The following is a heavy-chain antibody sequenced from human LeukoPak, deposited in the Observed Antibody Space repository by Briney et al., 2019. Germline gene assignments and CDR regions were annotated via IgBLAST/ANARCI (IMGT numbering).Heavy chain of an antibody. CDR3: ATGGVHYYDSSADY. CDR1: GFTFDDYA. CDR2: ISWNSGSI. Sequence: GRSLRLSCAASGFTFDDYAMHWVRQAPGKGLEWVSGISWNSGSIGYADSVKGRFTISRDNAKNSLYLQMDSLRGEDTAVYYCATGGVHYYDSSADYWGQGTLVTVSS. J-gene: IGHJ4*02. D-gene: IGHD3-22*01. V-gene: IGHV3-9*01.